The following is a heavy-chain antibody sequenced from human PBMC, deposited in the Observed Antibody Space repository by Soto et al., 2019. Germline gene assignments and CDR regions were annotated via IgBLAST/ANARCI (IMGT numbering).Heavy chain of an antibody. J-gene: IGHJ2*01. Sequence: EVQLVESGGDLVQHGGSLSLSCVASGFTFSNYWMHWVRQAPGKGLEWVSRINSDESSRAYADSVKGRFISSRDNDKNSLSLEMNSLRAEDTAVYYCARGIDFYFDLWGRGTLVTVSS. CDR2: INSDESSR. CDR1: GFTFSNYW. V-gene: IGHV3-74*01. CDR3: ARGIDFYFDL.